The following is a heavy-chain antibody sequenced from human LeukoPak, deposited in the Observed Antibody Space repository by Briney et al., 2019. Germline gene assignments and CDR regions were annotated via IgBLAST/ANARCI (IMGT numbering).Heavy chain of an antibody. CDR1: GYSFATYW. CDR3: ARRGYCGGDCYSDY. Sequence: PGESLKISCKGSGYSFATYWIGWVRQMPGKGLEWMGIIYPGDSDTRYSPSSQGQVTISADKSISTAFLQWSSLKASDTAMYYCARRGYCGGDCYSDYWGQGTLVTVSS. D-gene: IGHD2-21*01. V-gene: IGHV5-51*01. CDR2: IYPGDSDT. J-gene: IGHJ4*02.